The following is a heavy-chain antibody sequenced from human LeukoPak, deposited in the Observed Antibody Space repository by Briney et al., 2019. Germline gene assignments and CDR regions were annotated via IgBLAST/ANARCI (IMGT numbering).Heavy chain of an antibody. CDR2: IIPIFGTA. V-gene: IGHV1-69*13. Sequence: SVKVSCKASGGTFSSYAISWVRQAPGQGLEWMGGIIPIFGTANYAQKFQGRVTITADESTSTAYMELSSLRSEDPAVYYCAREWRMRTAAGRKNWFDPWGQGTLVTVSS. D-gene: IGHD6-13*01. CDR3: AREWRMRTAAGRKNWFDP. J-gene: IGHJ5*02. CDR1: GGTFSSYA.